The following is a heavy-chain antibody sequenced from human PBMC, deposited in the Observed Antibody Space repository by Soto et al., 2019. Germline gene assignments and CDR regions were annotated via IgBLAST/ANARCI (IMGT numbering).Heavy chain of an antibody. D-gene: IGHD3-10*01. CDR2: IYHSGST. V-gene: IGHV4-39*01. CDR3: ARDSGWVEH. CDR1: GGSIRVTDYF. J-gene: IGHJ5*02. Sequence: SETLSLTCTVSGGSIRVTDYFWGWIRQPPGKALEWIASIYHSGSTYYNPSLKSRVTMSVDTSNNQFALTLNSVTAADTAVYFCARDSGWVEHWGQGTLVT.